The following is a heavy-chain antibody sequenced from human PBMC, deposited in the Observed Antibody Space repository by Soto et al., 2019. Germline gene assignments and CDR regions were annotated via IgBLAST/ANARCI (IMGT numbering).Heavy chain of an antibody. CDR2: IYHSGST. Sequence: QLQLQESGSGLVKPSQTLSLTCAVSGGSISSGGYSWSWIRQPPGKGLEWIGYIYHSGSTYYNPSPKSRVAISVDRSKNQFSPKLSSVTAADTAVYFCARVPPRTGYFDLWGRGTLVTVSS. V-gene: IGHV4-30-2*01. D-gene: IGHD1-1*01. J-gene: IGHJ2*01. CDR1: GGSISSGGYS. CDR3: ARVPPRTGYFDL.